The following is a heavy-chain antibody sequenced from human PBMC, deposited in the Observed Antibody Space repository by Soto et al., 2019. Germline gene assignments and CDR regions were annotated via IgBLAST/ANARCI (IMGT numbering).Heavy chain of an antibody. CDR3: ASSAYSSGWYGDYFDY. J-gene: IGHJ4*02. V-gene: IGHV1-69*01. CDR2: IILIFGTA. Sequence: QVQLVQSGAEVKKPGSSVKVSCKASGGTFSSYAISWVRQAPGQGLEWMGGIILIFGTANYAQKFQGRVTITADESTSTAYMELSSLRSEDTAVYYCASSAYSSGWYGDYFDYWGQGTLVTVSS. D-gene: IGHD6-19*01. CDR1: GGTFSSYA.